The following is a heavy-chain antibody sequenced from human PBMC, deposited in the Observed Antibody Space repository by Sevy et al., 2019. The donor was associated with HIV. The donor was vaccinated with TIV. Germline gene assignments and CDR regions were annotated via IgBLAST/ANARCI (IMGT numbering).Heavy chain of an antibody. CDR2: IIPIFGTA. J-gene: IGHJ4*02. Sequence: ASVKVSCKASGGTFSSYAISWVRQAPGQGLEWMGGIIPIFGTANYAQKFQGRVTITADKSTSTAYMELGSLGSEDTAVYYCAGGLYSSGWFFDYWGQGTLVTVSS. D-gene: IGHD6-19*01. CDR3: AGGLYSSGWFFDY. CDR1: GGTFSSYA. V-gene: IGHV1-69*06.